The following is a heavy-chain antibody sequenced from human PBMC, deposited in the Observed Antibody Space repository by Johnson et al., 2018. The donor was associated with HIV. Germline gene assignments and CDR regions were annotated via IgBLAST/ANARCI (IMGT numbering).Heavy chain of an antibody. CDR1: GFTVSSSY. CDR3: ARDRGGYYYDSSGLDAFDI. V-gene: IGHV3-53*01. CDR2: IYSSGTT. D-gene: IGHD3-22*01. J-gene: IGHJ3*02. Sequence: VQLVEYGGGLIQPGGSLRLSCAASGFTVSSSYLTWVRQAPGKGLEWVSLIYSSGTTDYADSVQGRFTISRDNSKNTLYLQMNSLRAEDTAVYSCARDRGGYYYDSSGLDAFDIWGQGTMVTVSS.